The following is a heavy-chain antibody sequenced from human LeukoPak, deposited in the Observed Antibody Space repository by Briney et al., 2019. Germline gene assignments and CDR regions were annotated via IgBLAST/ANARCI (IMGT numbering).Heavy chain of an antibody. J-gene: IGHJ3*02. Sequence: ASVKVSFKASGYTFTGYYMHWVRQAPGQGLEWMGWMNPNSGNTGYAQKFQGRVTITRNTSISTAYMELSSLRSEDTAVYYCARVTGYSSSWSDAFDIWGQGTMVTVSS. CDR2: MNPNSGNT. D-gene: IGHD6-13*01. V-gene: IGHV1-8*03. CDR3: ARVTGYSSSWSDAFDI. CDR1: GYTFTGYY.